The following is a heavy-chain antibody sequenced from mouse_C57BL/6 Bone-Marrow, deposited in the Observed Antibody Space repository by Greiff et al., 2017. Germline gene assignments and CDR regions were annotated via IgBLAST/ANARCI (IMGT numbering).Heavy chain of an antibody. Sequence: QVQLQQPGAELVKPGASVKLSCKASGYTFTSYWMHWVKQRPGQGLEWIGMIHPNSGSTNYNEKFKSKATLTVDKPSSTAYMQRSSLSSEDSAVYYCARLGYYEGDYFDYWGQGTTLTVSS. CDR3: ARLGYYEGDYFDY. CDR1: GYTFTSYW. D-gene: IGHD2-3*01. J-gene: IGHJ2*01. CDR2: IHPNSGST. V-gene: IGHV1-64*01.